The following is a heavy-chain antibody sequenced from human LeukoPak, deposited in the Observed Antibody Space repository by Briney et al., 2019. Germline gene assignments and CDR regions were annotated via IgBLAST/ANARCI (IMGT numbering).Heavy chain of an antibody. V-gene: IGHV5-51*01. D-gene: IGHD6-19*01. CDR3: ARRGWQVAGISWFFDY. CDR1: GYSFTSYW. J-gene: IGHJ4*02. Sequence: GESLKISXKGSGYSFTSYWIGWVRQRPGKGLEWMGIIYPGDSDTIYSPSFQGQVTISADKSISTAYLQWSSLKASDTAMYYCARRGWQVAGISWFFDYWGQGTLVTVSS. CDR2: IYPGDSDT.